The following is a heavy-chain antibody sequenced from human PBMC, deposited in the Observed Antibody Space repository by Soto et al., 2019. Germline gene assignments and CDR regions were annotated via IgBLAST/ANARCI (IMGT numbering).Heavy chain of an antibody. CDR1: GDSVSSNSAA. D-gene: IGHD6-13*01. CDR3: ARVWTGAAAGTSYYYGMDV. J-gene: IGHJ6*02. Sequence: SQTLSLTCAISGDSVSSNSAAWNWIRLSPSRGLEWLARTYYRSRWYNDYAVSVRSRITVNPDTSKNQFSLQLNSVTPEDTAVYYCARVWTGAAAGTSYYYGMDVWGQGTTVTVSS. CDR2: TYYRSRWYN. V-gene: IGHV6-1*01.